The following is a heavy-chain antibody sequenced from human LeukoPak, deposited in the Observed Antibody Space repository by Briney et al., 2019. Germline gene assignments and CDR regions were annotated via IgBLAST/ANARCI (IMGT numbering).Heavy chain of an antibody. CDR1: GFTFSSYA. V-gene: IGHV3-23*01. CDR2: ISGTGGST. CDR3: ARALRIYYYFDY. Sequence: GGSLRLSCAASGFTFSSYAMSWVRQAPGKGLEWVSAISGTGGSTYYADSVKGRFTISRDNSKNTLYLQMNSLRAEDTAAYYCARALRIYYYFDYWGQGTLVTVSS. J-gene: IGHJ4*02. D-gene: IGHD1-26*01.